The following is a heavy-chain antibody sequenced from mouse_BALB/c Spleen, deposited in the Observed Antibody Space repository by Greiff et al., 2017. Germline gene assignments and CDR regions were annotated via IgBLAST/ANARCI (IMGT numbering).Heavy chain of an antibody. V-gene: IGHV1-7*01. Sequence: VKLMESGAELAKPGASVKMSCKASGYTFTSYWMHWVKQRPGQGLEWIGYINPSTGYTEYNQKFKDKATLTADKSSSTAYMQLSSLTSEDSAVYYCARAYYGNFHYAMDYWGQGTSVTVSS. CDR3: ARAYYGNFHYAMDY. D-gene: IGHD2-10*01. CDR1: GYTFTSYW. CDR2: INPSTGYT. J-gene: IGHJ4*01.